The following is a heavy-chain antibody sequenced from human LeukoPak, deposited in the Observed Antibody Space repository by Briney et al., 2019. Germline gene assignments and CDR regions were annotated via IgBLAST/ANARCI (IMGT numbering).Heavy chain of an antibody. V-gene: IGHV5-51*01. CDR2: IYPGDSDT. J-gene: IGHJ4*02. D-gene: IGHD6-19*01. CDR3: ARRARDSSGEGFDY. Sequence: GESLKISCKGSGYSFTSYWIGWVRQMPGKGLEWMWVIYPGDSDTRYGPSFQGQVTISADKSITTAYLQWSRLRASDTAIYYCARRARDSSGEGFDYWGQGTLVTVSS. CDR1: GYSFTSYW.